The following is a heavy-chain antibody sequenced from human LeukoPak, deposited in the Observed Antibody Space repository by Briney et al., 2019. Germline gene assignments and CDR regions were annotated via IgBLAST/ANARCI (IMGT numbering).Heavy chain of an antibody. CDR2: INPNTGAT. CDR3: ARERGVGEMATIRGAAFDI. Sequence: GASVKVSCKASGYTFNAYFMHWVRQAPRQGLEWMGWINPNTGATNYAQKFQGRVTLTRDTSITTVYMELSSLKSDDTAVYYCARERGVGEMATIRGAAFDIWGQGTMVTVSS. J-gene: IGHJ3*02. CDR1: GYTFNAYF. D-gene: IGHD5-24*01. V-gene: IGHV1-2*02.